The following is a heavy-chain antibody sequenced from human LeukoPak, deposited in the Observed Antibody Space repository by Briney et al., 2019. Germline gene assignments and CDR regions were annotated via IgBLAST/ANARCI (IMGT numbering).Heavy chain of an antibody. J-gene: IGHJ4*02. CDR1: GGFISSYY. CDR2: IYYSGTT. D-gene: IGHD4-23*01. CDR3: ARDRYGGKSGEFEY. Sequence: SETLSLTCTVSGGFISSYYWSWIRQPPGKGLEWIGYIYYSGTTNYNPTLKSRVTILVDTSKNQFSLKLSSVNDADTGVYYCARDRYGGKSGEFEYGGQGPRVSVSS. V-gene: IGHV4-59*01.